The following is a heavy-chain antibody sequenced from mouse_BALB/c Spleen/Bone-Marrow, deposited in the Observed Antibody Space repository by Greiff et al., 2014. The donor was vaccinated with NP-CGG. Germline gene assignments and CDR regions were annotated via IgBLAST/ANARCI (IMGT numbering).Heavy chain of an antibody. CDR1: GFSLTGYG. CDR3: ARDSFLITRALDY. V-gene: IGHV2-6-7*01. J-gene: IGHJ4*01. Sequence: VKLVESGPGLVAPSQSLSITCPVSGFSLTGYGVSWVRQPPGKGLEWLGMIWGDGSTDYNSAIKSRLSINKDNSKSQVFLKMNSLQTDDTARYYCARDSFLITRALDYWGQGTSVTVAS. CDR2: IWGDGST. D-gene: IGHD2-4*01.